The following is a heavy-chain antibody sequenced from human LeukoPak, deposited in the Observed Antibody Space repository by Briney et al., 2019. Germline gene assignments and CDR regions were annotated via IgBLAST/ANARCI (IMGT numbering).Heavy chain of an antibody. Sequence: SGTLSLTCAVSGVSISSSDWGSWVRQPPGKGLGWIGEVYDRGSTNYYPSLKSRVTISIEKSKNQFSLKLSSVTAADTAVYYCAGAYCGGDCYSGRAFDIWGQGTMVTVSS. CDR2: VYDRGST. J-gene: IGHJ3*02. CDR1: GVSISSSDW. D-gene: IGHD2-21*02. CDR3: AGAYCGGDCYSGRAFDI. V-gene: IGHV4-4*02.